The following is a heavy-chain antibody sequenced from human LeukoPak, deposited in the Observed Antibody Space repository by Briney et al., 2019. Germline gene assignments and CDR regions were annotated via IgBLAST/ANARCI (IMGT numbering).Heavy chain of an antibody. D-gene: IGHD7-27*01. CDR2: IAYDGSNK. V-gene: IGHV3-30*18. CDR1: GITFSSYG. CDR3: AKDALGRNSFEPGVDY. Sequence: GGSLRLSCAASGITFSSYGMHWVRQAPGKGLEWVAVIAYDGSNKYYAESVKGRFTISRDNSKNTLYLQMNSLRAEDTVVYYCAKDALGRNSFEPGVDYWGQGTLVTVSS. J-gene: IGHJ4*02.